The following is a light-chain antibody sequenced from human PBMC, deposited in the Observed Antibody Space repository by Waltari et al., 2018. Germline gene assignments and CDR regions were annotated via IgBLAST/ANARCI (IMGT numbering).Light chain of an antibody. J-gene: IGKJ4*01. Sequence: DIQMTQSPSYLSASVGDTVTITCRASQSINNYLTWYQQKPGKAPILLIYATYTLQSGVPSRFSGSGSGTDFTLIISNLQPEDFATYYCQQSYSLLRLTFGGGTKVDIK. CDR2: ATY. V-gene: IGKV1-39*01. CDR1: QSINNY. CDR3: QQSYSLLRLT.